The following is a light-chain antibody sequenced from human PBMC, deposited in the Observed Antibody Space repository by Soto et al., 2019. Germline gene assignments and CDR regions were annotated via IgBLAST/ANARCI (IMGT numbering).Light chain of an antibody. CDR1: QSVSSN. Sequence: ERVMTQSPATVSVSPGERATFSCRASQSVSSNLAWYQQKPGQAPRLLSYGASSRATGIPDRFSGSGSGTDFTLTISRLEPEDFAVYYCQQYGSSRWTFGQGTKVDIK. CDR3: QQYGSSRWT. CDR2: GAS. J-gene: IGKJ1*01. V-gene: IGKV3-20*01.